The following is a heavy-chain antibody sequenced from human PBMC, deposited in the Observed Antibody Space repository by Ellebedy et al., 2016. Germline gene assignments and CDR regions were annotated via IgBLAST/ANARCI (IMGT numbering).Heavy chain of an antibody. CDR1: GYTFSDYY. CDR3: AFNIRRGDGLN. V-gene: IGHV3-11*01. CDR2: ISPSSGTI. Sequence: GGSLRLXXAASGYTFSDYYMAWVRQAPGKGLEWVSYISPSSGTISYADSVKGRFTISRDNAQNSVYLQMNSLRADDTAVYYCAFNIRRGDGLNWGQGTLVSVSS. J-gene: IGHJ4*02. D-gene: IGHD2-21*02.